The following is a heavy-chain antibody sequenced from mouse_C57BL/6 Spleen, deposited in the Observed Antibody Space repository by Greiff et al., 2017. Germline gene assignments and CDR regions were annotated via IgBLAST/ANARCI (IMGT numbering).Heavy chain of an antibody. CDR3: ARNCYSNYYWYFDV. J-gene: IGHJ1*03. V-gene: IGHV1-61*01. Sequence: QVQLKQPGAELVKPGSSVKLSCKASGYTFTSYWMDWVKQRPGQGLEWIGNIYPSDSETHYNQKFKEKATLTVDKSSNTAFMLLSSLTSEDSAVYYCARNCYSNYYWYFDVWGTGTTVTVSS. CDR2: IYPSDSET. CDR1: GYTFTSYW. D-gene: IGHD2-5*01.